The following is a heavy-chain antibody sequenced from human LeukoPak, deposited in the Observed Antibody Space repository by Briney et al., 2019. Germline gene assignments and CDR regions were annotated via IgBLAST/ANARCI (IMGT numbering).Heavy chain of an antibody. J-gene: IGHJ6*02. D-gene: IGHD2-2*01. CDR2: ISGSGGST. V-gene: IGHV3-23*01. Sequence: GGSLRLSCAASGFTFSSYAMSWVRQAPGKGLEWVSAISGSGGSTYYADSVKGRFTISRDNSKNTLYLQMNSLRAEDTAVYYRAKAGDCSSTSRYSALDYYYYYGMDVWGQGTTVTVSS. CDR1: GFTFSSYA. CDR3: AKAGDCSSTSRYSALDYYYYYGMDV.